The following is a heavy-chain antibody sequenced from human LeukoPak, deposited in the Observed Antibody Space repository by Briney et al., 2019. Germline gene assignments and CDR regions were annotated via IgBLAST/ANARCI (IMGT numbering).Heavy chain of an antibody. V-gene: IGHV1-69*13. CDR1: GYTFTAYY. D-gene: IGHD3-9*01. CDR3: ASAGGRGYYDILTGYYPYFWFDP. CDR2: IIPIFGTA. J-gene: IGHJ5*02. Sequence: SVKVSCKASGYTFTAYYIHWVRQAPGQGLEWMGGIIPIFGTANYAQKFQGRVTITADESTSTAYMELSSLGSEDTAVYYCASAGGRGYYDILTGYYPYFWFDPWGQGTLVTVSS.